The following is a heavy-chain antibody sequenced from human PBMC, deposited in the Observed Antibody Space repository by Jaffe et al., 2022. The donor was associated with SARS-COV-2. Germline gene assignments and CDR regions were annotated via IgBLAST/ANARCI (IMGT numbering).Heavy chain of an antibody. V-gene: IGHV3-48*01. CDR2: ISSSSDTI. J-gene: IGHJ4*02. Sequence: EVQLVESGGGLVQPGGSLRLSCAASGFDFSNYNMNWVRQAPGKGLEWVSYISSSSDTIYYADSVKGRFTISRDNAKNSLYLQMNSLRAEDTSIYYCARRMSAVTAFDYWGQGILVTVSS. D-gene: IGHD2-21*02. CDR1: GFDFSNYN. CDR3: ARRMSAVTAFDY.